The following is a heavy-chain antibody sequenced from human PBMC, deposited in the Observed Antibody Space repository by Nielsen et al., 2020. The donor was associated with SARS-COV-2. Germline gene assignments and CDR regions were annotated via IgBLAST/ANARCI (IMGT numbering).Heavy chain of an antibody. J-gene: IGHJ6*02. Sequence: ALVKVSCKASDYSFTTFGIHWVRQTPGQGLEWMGWISTHNGHTAYAQNLQGRVTMTTDTSTSTAYVELRSLSSDDTAVYYCARGGDTSLVPYFNGLDVWGQGTTVTVSS. D-gene: IGHD5-18*01. V-gene: IGHV1-18*01. CDR2: ISTHNGHT. CDR1: DYSFTTFG. CDR3: ARGGDTSLVPYFNGLDV.